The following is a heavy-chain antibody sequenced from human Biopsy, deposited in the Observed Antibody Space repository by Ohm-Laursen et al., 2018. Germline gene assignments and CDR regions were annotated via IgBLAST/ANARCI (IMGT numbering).Heavy chain of an antibody. D-gene: IGHD3-22*01. V-gene: IGHV4-4*07. Sequence: SQTLSLTCNVSGGDINNYYWSWIRQPAGKGLEWIGRIYPGGSTNYNPSLKSQVTMSVDTSKEQLSLRLRSVTSADTAMYYCASVVLGPTNDAFDLWGQGTMVVVSS. CDR3: ASVVLGPTNDAFDL. CDR1: GGDINNYY. CDR2: IYPGGST. J-gene: IGHJ3*01.